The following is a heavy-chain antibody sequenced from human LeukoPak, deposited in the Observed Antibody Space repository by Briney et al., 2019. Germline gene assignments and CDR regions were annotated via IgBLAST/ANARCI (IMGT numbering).Heavy chain of an antibody. CDR2: IYYSGST. Sequence: SETLSLTCTVSGGSVSSSSYYWGWIRQPPGKGLEWIGSIYYSGSTYYNPSLKSRVTISADTSKNQFSLKLTSVTAADTAVYYCARGRVGRRFSSGWHKAPFDYWGQGTLVTVSS. J-gene: IGHJ4*02. CDR3: ARGRVGRRFSSGWHKAPFDY. D-gene: IGHD6-19*01. CDR1: GGSVSSSSYY. V-gene: IGHV4-39*01.